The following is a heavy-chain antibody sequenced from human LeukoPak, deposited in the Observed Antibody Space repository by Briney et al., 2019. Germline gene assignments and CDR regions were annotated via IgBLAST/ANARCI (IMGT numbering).Heavy chain of an antibody. CDR3: ARVTGSYAEIDY. J-gene: IGHJ4*02. CDR1: RFTFSSYN. D-gene: IGHD2-2*01. Sequence: GGALRLSRAASRFTFSSYNMNWVRQAPGRGLEWVSSISSTSSYIYYTDSVKGRFTISRDNAKNSLYLQMNILRAEDTAVYYCARVTGSYAEIDYWGQGTLVTVSS. V-gene: IGHV3-21*01. CDR2: ISSTSSYI.